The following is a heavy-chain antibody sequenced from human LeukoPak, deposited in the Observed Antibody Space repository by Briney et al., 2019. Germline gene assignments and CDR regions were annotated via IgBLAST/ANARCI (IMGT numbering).Heavy chain of an antibody. V-gene: IGHV3-74*01. D-gene: IGHD3-10*01. CDR1: GFTFSSYW. CDR3: AKDVWFGEGYYYGMDV. CDR2: IDRDGSRI. J-gene: IGHJ6*02. Sequence: GGSLRLSRAVSGFTFSSYWVHWVRQAPGKGLVWVSRIDRDGSRINYADSVKGRFTISRDNAKNSLYLQMNSLRAEDTALYYCAKDVWFGEGYYYGMDVWGQGTTVTVSS.